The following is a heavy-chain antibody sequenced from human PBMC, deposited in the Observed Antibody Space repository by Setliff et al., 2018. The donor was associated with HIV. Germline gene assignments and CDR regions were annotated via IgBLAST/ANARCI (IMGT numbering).Heavy chain of an antibody. CDR1: GFTISSYH. D-gene: IGHD2-15*01. CDR3: ARDFSWATDS. Sequence: PGGSLRLSCAVSGFTISSYHIHWVRQAPGKGLEWVAFVRHDGDVQIYADSVKGRFTASRDNPKNTVSLQLNSLRIEDTAVYYCARDFSWATDSWGQGTLVTVSS. J-gene: IGHJ4*02. V-gene: IGHV3-30*02. CDR2: VRHDGDVQ.